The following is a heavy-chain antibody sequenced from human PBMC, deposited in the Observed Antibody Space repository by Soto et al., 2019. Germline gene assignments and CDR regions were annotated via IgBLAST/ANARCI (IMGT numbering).Heavy chain of an antibody. CDR3: ARFRGSYGRDV. CDR2: IIPILGIP. Sequence: QVQLVQSGAEVKKPGSSVKVSCKASGGTFSSYTISWVRPAPGQGLEWMGRIIPILGIPNYAQKFQGRVTITADKSTSTAYMELSSLRSEDTAVYYCARFRGSYGRDVWGQGTTVTVSS. CDR1: GGTFSSYT. D-gene: IGHD3-10*01. J-gene: IGHJ6*02. V-gene: IGHV1-69*02.